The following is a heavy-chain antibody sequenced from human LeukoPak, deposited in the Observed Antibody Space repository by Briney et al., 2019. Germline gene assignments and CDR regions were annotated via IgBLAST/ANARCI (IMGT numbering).Heavy chain of an antibody. D-gene: IGHD3-3*01. J-gene: IGHJ6*02. CDR2: ISYDGSNK. CDR3: AESSGGYYYYYGMDV. V-gene: IGHV3-30*18. CDR1: GFTFSSYG. Sequence: PGRSLRLSCAASGFTFSSYGMHWVRQAPGKGLEWVAVISYDGSNKYYADSVKGRFTISRDNSKNTLYLQMNSLRAEDTAVYYCAESSGGYYYYYGMDVWGRGTTVTVSS.